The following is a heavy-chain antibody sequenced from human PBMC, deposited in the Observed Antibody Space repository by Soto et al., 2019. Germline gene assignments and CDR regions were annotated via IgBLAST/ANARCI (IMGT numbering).Heavy chain of an antibody. CDR2: ISGSGGST. D-gene: IGHD1-26*01. J-gene: IGHJ3*02. Sequence: EVQLLESGGGLVQPGGSLRLSCAASGFTFSSYAMGWVRQAPGKGLEWGSVISGSGGSTYYADSVKGRFTISRDNSKNKLYLQMNSVRAEDTAVYYCAKDQSGDPLYDPFDIWGQGTMVTVSS. CDR1: GFTFSSYA. CDR3: AKDQSGDPLYDPFDI. V-gene: IGHV3-23*01.